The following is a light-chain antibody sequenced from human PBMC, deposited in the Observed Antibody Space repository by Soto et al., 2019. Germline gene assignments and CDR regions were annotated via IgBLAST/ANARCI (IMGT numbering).Light chain of an antibody. CDR3: QQDNSWTTFN. V-gene: IGKV3-15*01. Sequence: EIVMTQSPATLSVSPGERATLSCRASQSISSKFGWYQQRPGQAPRLLIYGASTRATGIPARFSGSGSGTAFTLTISSLQSEDSAVYYCQQDNSWTTFNFGKGARLEIK. CDR1: QSISSK. J-gene: IGKJ5*01. CDR2: GAS.